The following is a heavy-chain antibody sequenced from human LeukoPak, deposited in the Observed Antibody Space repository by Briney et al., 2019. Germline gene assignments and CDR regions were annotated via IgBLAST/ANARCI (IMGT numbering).Heavy chain of an antibody. D-gene: IGHD6-25*01. J-gene: IGHJ4*02. CDR3: ARSSGTGTFSY. CDR2: VYYGRSP. Sequence: SETLSLTCTVSGDSISRSTYYWAWIRQPPGKGLEWIGSVYYGRSPYFNPSLESRATISVDTSRSHFSLKMSSVTAADTAVYYCARSSGTGTFSYWGQGTLVTVSS. V-gene: IGHV4-39*02. CDR1: GDSISRSTYY.